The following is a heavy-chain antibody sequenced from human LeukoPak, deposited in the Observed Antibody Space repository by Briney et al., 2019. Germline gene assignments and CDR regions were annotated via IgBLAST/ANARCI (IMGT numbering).Heavy chain of an antibody. CDR3: AKSRSIVVVPAALDY. CDR2: ISCSGGST. CDR1: GFTFSSYA. J-gene: IGHJ4*02. Sequence: GGSLRLSCAASGFTFSSYAMSWLRQAPGKGLEWVSAISCSGGSTYYADSVKGRFTISRDNSKNTLYLQMNSLRAEDTAVYYCAKSRSIVVVPAALDYWGQGTLVTVSS. D-gene: IGHD2-2*01. V-gene: IGHV3-23*01.